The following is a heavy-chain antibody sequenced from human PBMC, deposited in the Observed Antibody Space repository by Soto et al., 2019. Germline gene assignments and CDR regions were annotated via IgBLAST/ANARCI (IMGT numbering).Heavy chain of an antibody. CDR2: IYYSGST. V-gene: IGHV4-59*08. CDR1: GGSISSYY. Sequence: QVQLQESGPGLVKPSETLSLTCTVSGGSISSYYWSWIRQPPGKGLEWIGYIYYSGSTNYNPSLKSRGTIAVDTSKNHFSLKLSSVTAADTAVYYCARRWGRTFDYWGQGTLVTVSS. CDR3: ARRWGRTFDY. J-gene: IGHJ4*02. D-gene: IGHD7-27*01.